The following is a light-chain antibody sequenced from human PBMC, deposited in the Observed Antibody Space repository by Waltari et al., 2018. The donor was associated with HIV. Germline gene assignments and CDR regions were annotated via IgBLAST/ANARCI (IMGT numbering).Light chain of an antibody. J-gene: IGKJ1*01. CDR2: GSS. CDR1: PDISTW. CDR3: QQTNTFPWT. Sequence: DIQMTESPSSVSASVGDRVTITCRASPDISTWLAWYQQKPGKAPNLLISGSSYLESGVPSRFSGSESGTTFTLTINSLQTEDFATYFCQQTNTFPWTFGQGTRVDIK. V-gene: IGKV1D-12*01.